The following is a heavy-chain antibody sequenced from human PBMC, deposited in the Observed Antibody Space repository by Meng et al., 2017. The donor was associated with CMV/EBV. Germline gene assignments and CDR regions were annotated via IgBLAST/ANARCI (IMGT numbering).Heavy chain of an antibody. Sequence: QGQLQQWGAGLLKPSETLSLTCAVYGGSFSGYYWSWIRQPPGKGLEWIGEINHSGSTNYNPSLKSRVTISVDTSKNQFSLKLSSVTAADTAVYYCARGRGEDTAMVPFDYWGQGTLVTVSS. CDR1: GGSFSGYY. V-gene: IGHV4-34*01. D-gene: IGHD5-18*01. CDR3: ARGRGEDTAMVPFDY. CDR2: INHSGST. J-gene: IGHJ4*02.